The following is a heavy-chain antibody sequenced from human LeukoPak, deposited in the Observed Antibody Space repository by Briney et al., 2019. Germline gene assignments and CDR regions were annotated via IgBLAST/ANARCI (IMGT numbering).Heavy chain of an antibody. J-gene: IGHJ4*02. V-gene: IGHV3-30-3*01. CDR3: ARDLGGGGYYNRPLDH. Sequence: GGSLRLSCAASGFTFSSYSMYWVRQAPGKGLEWVACISNDGSNEYYADSVKGRFTISRDNSDNTLFLQMNSLRGEDTAVYYCARDLGGGGYYNRPLDHWGRGTLVTVSS. CDR1: GFTFSSYS. D-gene: IGHD4-17*01. CDR2: ISNDGSNE.